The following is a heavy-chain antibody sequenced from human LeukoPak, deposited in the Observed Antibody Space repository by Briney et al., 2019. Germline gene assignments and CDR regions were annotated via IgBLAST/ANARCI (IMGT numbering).Heavy chain of an antibody. CDR1: GGTFSSYA. Sequence: SVKVSCKASGGTFSSYAISWVRQAPGQGLEWMGGIIPIFGTANYAQKFQGRVTITTDESTSTAYMELSSLRSEDTAVYYSARGGKSPDDFWSGYYPNYYYYYMDVWGKGTTVTVSS. V-gene: IGHV1-69*05. J-gene: IGHJ6*03. CDR2: IIPIFGTA. CDR3: ARGGKSPDDFWSGYYPNYYYYYMDV. D-gene: IGHD3-3*01.